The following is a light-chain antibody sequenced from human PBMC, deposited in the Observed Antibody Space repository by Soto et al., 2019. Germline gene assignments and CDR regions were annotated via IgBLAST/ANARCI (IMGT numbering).Light chain of an antibody. CDR3: QQLTDSPPWT. J-gene: IGKJ1*01. CDR1: QSIGLA. Sequence: EIVLTQSPATLSLSPGERATLSCRASQSIGLAIAWYQHKPGQAPRLLIFDAYQRATGIPDRFRGSGSGTDFTLSISSLEPEYFAVYYCQQLTDSPPWTFGQGTKVESK. V-gene: IGKV3-11*01. CDR2: DAY.